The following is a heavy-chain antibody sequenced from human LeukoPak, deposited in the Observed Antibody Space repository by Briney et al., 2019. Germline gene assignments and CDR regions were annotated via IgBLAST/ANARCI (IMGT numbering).Heavy chain of an antibody. CDR1: GFTFSSYG. J-gene: IGHJ4*02. D-gene: IGHD6-19*01. Sequence: GGSLRLSCAASGFTFSSYGMHWVRQAPGKGLVWVSRINSDGSSTSYADSVKGRFTISRDNAKNTLYLQMNSLRAEDTAVYYCARNAGYSSGLLWGQGTLVTVSS. V-gene: IGHV3-74*01. CDR3: ARNAGYSSGLL. CDR2: INSDGSST.